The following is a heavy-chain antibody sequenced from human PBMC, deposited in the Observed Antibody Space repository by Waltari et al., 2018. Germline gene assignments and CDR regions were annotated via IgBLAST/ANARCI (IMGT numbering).Heavy chain of an antibody. CDR3: ARDKYPYYFDY. V-gene: IGHV4-34*01. J-gene: IGHJ4*02. CDR1: GGSFSGYY. D-gene: IGHD2-2*01. CDR2: INHSGST. Sequence: QVQLQQWGAGLLKPSETLSLTCAVYGGSFSGYYWSWIRQPPGKGLEWIGEINHSGSTNYNPSLKSRVTISVDTSKNQFSLKLSSVTAADTAVYYCARDKYPYYFDYWGQGTLVTVSS.